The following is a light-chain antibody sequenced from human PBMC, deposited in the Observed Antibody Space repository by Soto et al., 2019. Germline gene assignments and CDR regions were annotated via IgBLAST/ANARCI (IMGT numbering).Light chain of an antibody. V-gene: IGKV1-39*01. CDR3: QQTYTIPWT. Sequence: DIQITQSPSSVSASVGDRVTITCRTSQSFSNYLAWCQHRPGKAPKLLIYSATVLQSGVPSRFSGSESGTGFTLTISRLQPEDSATYYCQQTYTIPWTFGQGTRVEIK. J-gene: IGKJ1*01. CDR2: SAT. CDR1: QSFSNY.